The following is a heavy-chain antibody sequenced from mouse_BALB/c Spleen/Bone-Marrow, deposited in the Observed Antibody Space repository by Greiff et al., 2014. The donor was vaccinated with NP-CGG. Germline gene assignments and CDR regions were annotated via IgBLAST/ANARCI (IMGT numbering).Heavy chain of an antibody. J-gene: IGHJ3*01. D-gene: IGHD1-1*01. V-gene: IGHV14-3*02. CDR2: IDPANGNT. CDR1: GFNIKDTY. Sequence: VQLKESGAELVKPGASVKLSCTASGFNIKDTYMHWVKQRPEQGLEWIGRIDPANGNTKYDPKFQGKATITADTSSNTAYLQLSSLLSEDTAVDYCAMYYYGSSLFAYWGQGTLVTVSA. CDR3: AMYYYGSSLFAY.